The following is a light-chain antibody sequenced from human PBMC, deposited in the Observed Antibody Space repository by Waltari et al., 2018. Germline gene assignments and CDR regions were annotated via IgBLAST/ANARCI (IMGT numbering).Light chain of an antibody. Sequence: QSALTQPASVSGSPGQSITISCSGTSSDVGGYNYVSWYQQHPGKAPKLMIYEVSNRPPGVSNRFSDSKSGNTASLTISGLQAEDEADYYCSSYTSSSTVVFGGGTKLTVL. CDR2: EVS. CDR1: SSDVGGYNY. J-gene: IGLJ2*01. CDR3: SSYTSSSTVV. V-gene: IGLV2-14*01.